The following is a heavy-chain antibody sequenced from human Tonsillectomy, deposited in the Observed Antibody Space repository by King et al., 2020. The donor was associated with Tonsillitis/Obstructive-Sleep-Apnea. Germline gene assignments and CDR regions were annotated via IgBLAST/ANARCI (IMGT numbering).Heavy chain of an antibody. CDR3: AKDLGYCSSTSCSRGDAFDI. J-gene: IGHJ3*02. D-gene: IGHD2-2*01. Sequence: VQLVESGGGVVQPGRSLRLSCAASGFTFSSYGMHWVRQAPGKGLEWVAVISDDGSNKYYADSVKGRFTISRDNSKNTMYLQMNSLRAEDTAVDYCAKDLGYCSSTSCSRGDAFDIWGQGTMVTVSS. CDR2: ISDDGSNK. CDR1: GFTFSSYG. V-gene: IGHV3-30*18.